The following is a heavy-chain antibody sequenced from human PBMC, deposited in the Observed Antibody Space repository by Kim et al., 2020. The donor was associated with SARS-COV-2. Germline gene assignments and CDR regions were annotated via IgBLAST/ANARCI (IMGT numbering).Heavy chain of an antibody. Sequence: SRVTISVDTSKNQFSLKLSSVTAADTAVYYCARGGEVLWFGELFFNRFDPWGQGTLVTVSS. CDR3: ARGGEVLWFGELFFNRFDP. V-gene: IGHV4-59*09. D-gene: IGHD3-10*01. J-gene: IGHJ5*02.